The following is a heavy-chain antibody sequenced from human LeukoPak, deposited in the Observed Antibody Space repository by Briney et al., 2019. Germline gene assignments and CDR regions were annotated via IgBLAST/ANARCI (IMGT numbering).Heavy chain of an antibody. Sequence: SQTLSLTCTVSGGSISSGDYYWSWIRQPPGKGLEWIGYIYYSGSTYYNPSLKSRVTISVDTSKNQFSLKLSSVTAADTAVYYCARDLSGSYYNLLDAFDIWGQGTMVTVSS. J-gene: IGHJ3*02. D-gene: IGHD3-10*01. V-gene: IGHV4-30-4*01. CDR3: ARDLSGSYYNLLDAFDI. CDR2: IYYSGST. CDR1: GGSISSGDYY.